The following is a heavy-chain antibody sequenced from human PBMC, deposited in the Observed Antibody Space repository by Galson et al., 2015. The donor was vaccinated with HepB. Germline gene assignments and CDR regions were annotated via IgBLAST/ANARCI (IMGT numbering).Heavy chain of an antibody. V-gene: IGHV5-10-1*01. Sequence: QSGAEVKKPGESLRISCKGSGYSFTSYWISWVRQMPGKGLEWMGRIDPSDSYTNYSPSFQGHVTISADKSISTAYLQWSSLKASDTAMYYCARRLTYYYGSGSYYVFDYWGQGTLVTVSS. J-gene: IGHJ4*02. CDR1: GYSFTSYW. D-gene: IGHD3-10*01. CDR2: IDPSDSYT. CDR3: ARRLTYYYGSGSYYVFDY.